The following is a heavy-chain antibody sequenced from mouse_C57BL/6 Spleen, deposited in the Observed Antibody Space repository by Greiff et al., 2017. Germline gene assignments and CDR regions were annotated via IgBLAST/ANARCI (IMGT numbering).Heavy chain of an antibody. CDR1: GYTFTGYW. CDR2: ILPGSGST. D-gene: IGHD2-3*01. CDR3: ARSNYDGYYGFAY. V-gene: IGHV1-9*01. Sequence: QVQLQQSGAELMKPGASVKLSCKATGYTFTGYWIEWVKQRPGHGLEWIGEILPGSGSTNYNEKFKGKATLTADTSSNTAYMQLSSLTTEDSAFYYCARSNYDGYYGFAYWGQGTLVTVSA. J-gene: IGHJ3*01.